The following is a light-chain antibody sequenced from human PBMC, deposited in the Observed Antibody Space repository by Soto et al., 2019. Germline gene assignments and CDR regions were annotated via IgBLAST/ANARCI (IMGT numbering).Light chain of an antibody. CDR1: QSVSSN. CDR3: RQRSNWPWT. Sequence: EIVLTQSPATLSLSPGERAALSCRASQSVSSNLAWYQQKPGQAPRLLIYAASNRANGIPARFSGSGSGTDFTLTVSSLEPEDFVVYYCRQRSNWPWTFGQGTKVDIK. CDR2: AAS. V-gene: IGKV3-11*01. J-gene: IGKJ1*01.